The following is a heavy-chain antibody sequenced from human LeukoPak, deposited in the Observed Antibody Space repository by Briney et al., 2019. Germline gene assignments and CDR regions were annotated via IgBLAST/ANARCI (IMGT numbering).Heavy chain of an antibody. J-gene: IGHJ5*02. Sequence: ASVKVSCKASGYTFTSYYMHWVRQAPGQGLEWMGIINPSGGSTSYAQKFQGRVTMTRDTSTSTVYMELSSLRSEDTAVYYCARGTIMDIVVVPAAGWKYNWFDPWGQGTLVTVSS. CDR3: ARGTIMDIVVVPAAGWKYNWFDP. V-gene: IGHV1-46*01. CDR1: GYTFTSYY. D-gene: IGHD2-2*03. CDR2: INPSGGST.